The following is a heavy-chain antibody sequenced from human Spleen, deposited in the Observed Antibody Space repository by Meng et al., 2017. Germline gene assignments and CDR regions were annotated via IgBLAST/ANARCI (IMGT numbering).Heavy chain of an antibody. D-gene: IGHD6-13*01. CDR3: ARYPSGSWYQNSDYYYYGMDV. J-gene: IGHJ6*02. CDR2: ISSSGSTI. CDR1: GFTFSNYA. Sequence: GESLKISCAASGFTFSNYAMHWVRQAPGKGLEWVSYISSSGSTIYYADSVKGRFTISKDNAKSSLFLQMTTLRAEDTAVYYCARYPSGSWYQNSDYYYYGMDVWGQGTTVTVSS. V-gene: IGHV3-48*03.